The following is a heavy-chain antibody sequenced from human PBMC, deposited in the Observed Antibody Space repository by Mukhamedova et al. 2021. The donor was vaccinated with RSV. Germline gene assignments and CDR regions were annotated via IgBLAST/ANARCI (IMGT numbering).Heavy chain of an antibody. J-gene: IGHJ4*02. D-gene: IGHD6-13*01. CDR3: ARDLKYSSSWGMVAGLFDY. V-gene: IGHV3-21*01. CDR2: SSSYI. Sequence: SSSYIYYADSVKGRFTISRDNAKNSLYLQMNSLRAEDTAVYYCARDLKYSSSWGMVAGLFDYWGQGTLVTVSS.